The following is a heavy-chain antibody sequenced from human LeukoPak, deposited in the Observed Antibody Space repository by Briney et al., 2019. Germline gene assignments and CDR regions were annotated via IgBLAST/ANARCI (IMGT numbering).Heavy chain of an antibody. CDR3: VTECVDSGFFD. CDR1: GFTFSTHE. J-gene: IGHJ4*02. V-gene: IGHV3-48*03. Sequence: GGSLRLSCVASGFTFSTHEMSWVRQAPGKGLEWVSYIDINGSPTHYADSVKGRFTISRDNAKNSVSLQMNSLRAEDTAVYYCVTECVDSGFFDWGQGTLVTVSS. CDR2: IDINGSPT. D-gene: IGHD3-22*01.